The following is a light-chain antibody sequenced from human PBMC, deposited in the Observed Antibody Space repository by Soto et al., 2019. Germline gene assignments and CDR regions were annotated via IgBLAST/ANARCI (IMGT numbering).Light chain of an antibody. CDR1: RSNIGSNY. Sequence: QSVLSQPPSASGTLGQRVTISCSGSRSNIGSNYVFWYQHLQGTAPKLLIYGNNQWPSGVPDRFSGSKSGTSASLAIRGLRSEDEADYYCAAWDDNLSALRFGGGTKLTVL. V-gene: IGLV1-47*01. J-gene: IGLJ2*01. CDR3: AAWDDNLSALR. CDR2: GNN.